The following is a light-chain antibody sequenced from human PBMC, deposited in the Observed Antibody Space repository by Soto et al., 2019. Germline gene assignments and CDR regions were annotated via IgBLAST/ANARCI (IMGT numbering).Light chain of an antibody. CDR2: DAS. V-gene: IGKV3-11*01. Sequence: EIVLTQSPATLSLSPGERATLACRASQSVSSDLAWYQQKPGQAPRLLIYDASNRATGIPARFSGSGSGTDFTLTISSLEPEDFAVSYCQQRSNRLTFGGGTKVEIK. CDR3: QQRSNRLT. CDR1: QSVSSD. J-gene: IGKJ4*01.